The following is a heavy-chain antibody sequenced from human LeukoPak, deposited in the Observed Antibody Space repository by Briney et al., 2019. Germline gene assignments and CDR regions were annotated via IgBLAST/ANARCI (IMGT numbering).Heavy chain of an antibody. J-gene: IGHJ5*02. CDR2: IYHSGST. CDR3: ARVGGYKYSHYNWFDP. D-gene: IGHD5-24*01. V-gene: IGHV4-38-2*02. Sequence: SEALSLTCTVSGGSISSYYWGWIRQPPGKGLEWIGSIYHSGSTYYNPSLKSRVTISVDTSKNQFSLKLSSVTAADTAVYYCARVGGYKYSHYNWFDPWGQGTLVTVSS. CDR1: GGSISSYY.